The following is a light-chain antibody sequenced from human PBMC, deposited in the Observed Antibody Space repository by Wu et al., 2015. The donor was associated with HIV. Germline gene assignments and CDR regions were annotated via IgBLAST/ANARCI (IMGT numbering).Light chain of an antibody. Sequence: IVMTQSPGTLSVSPGERATLTCRASQSVSRNLAWYQQKPGQAPRLLMYGASTRATGIPARFSGSGSRTEFTLTISSLQSEDFAVYYCQQYGSSPWTFGQGTKVEIK. CDR1: QSVSRN. J-gene: IGKJ1*01. CDR3: QQYGSSPWT. CDR2: GAS. V-gene: IGKV3-15*01.